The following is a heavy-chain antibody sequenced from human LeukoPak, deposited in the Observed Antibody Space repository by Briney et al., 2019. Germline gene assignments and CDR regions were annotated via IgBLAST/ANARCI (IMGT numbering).Heavy chain of an antibody. CDR1: GFTFSSHT. D-gene: IGHD3-10*02. CDR3: AELGITMIGGV. CDR2: ISSSGSTI. J-gene: IGHJ6*04. V-gene: IGHV3-48*03. Sequence: PGGSLRLSCAASGFTFSSHTMNWVRQAPGKGLKWVSYISSSGSTIYYADSVKGRFTISRDNAKNSLYLQMNSLRAEDTAVYYCAELGITMIGGVWGKGTTVTISS.